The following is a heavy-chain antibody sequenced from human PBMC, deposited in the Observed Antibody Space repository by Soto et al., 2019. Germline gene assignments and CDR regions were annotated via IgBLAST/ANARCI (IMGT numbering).Heavy chain of an antibody. CDR2: MNPNSGNT. Sequence: GASVKVSCKASGYTFTSYDINWVRQATGQGLEWMGWMNPNSGNTGYAQKFQGRVTMTRNTSVSIAYMELSSLRSEDTAVYYCARGRRQNNWFDPWGQGTLVTVSS. CDR3: ARGRRQNNWFDP. CDR1: GYTFTSYD. V-gene: IGHV1-8*01. J-gene: IGHJ5*02.